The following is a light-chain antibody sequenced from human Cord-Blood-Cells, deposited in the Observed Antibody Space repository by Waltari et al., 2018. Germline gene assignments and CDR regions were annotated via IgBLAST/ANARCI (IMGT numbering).Light chain of an antibody. Sequence: IKMNQSPSTLSSSVGDRVTITCRASQSISSWLAWYQQKPGKAPKLLIYDASSLESGVPSRFSGSGSGTEFTLTISSLQPDDFATYYCQQYNSYSITFGQGTRLEIK. V-gene: IGKV1-5*01. CDR3: QQYNSYSIT. CDR2: DAS. CDR1: QSISSW. J-gene: IGKJ5*01.